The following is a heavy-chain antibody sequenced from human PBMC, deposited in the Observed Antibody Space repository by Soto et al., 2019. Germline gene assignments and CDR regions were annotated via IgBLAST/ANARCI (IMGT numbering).Heavy chain of an antibody. Sequence: EVQLVESGGGLVQPGGSLRLSCAVSGFTFGSYWMNWVRLIPGKGLEWVAYIKPDGSATYYVDSVKGRFTISRDNAKNSLYLRMNSLRPEDTAVYYCARATAVPAFKPHELRNWYFALWGRGTLVTVSS. J-gene: IGHJ2*01. CDR1: GFTFGSYW. CDR3: ARATAVPAFKPHELRNWYFAL. D-gene: IGHD2-2*01. V-gene: IGHV3-7*01. CDR2: IKPDGSAT.